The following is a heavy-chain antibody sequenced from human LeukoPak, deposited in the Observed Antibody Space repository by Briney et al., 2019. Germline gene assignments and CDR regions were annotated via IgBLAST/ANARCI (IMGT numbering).Heavy chain of an antibody. V-gene: IGHV3-30-3*01. D-gene: IGHD3-22*01. CDR3: ARTPGYYLYYFDY. J-gene: IGHJ4*02. CDR2: ISYDGSNK. CDR1: GFTFSSYA. Sequence: LGRSLRLSCVASGFTFSSYAMHWVRQAPGKGLEWVAVISYDGSNKYYADSVKGRFTISRDNSKNTLYLQMNSLRAEDTAVYYCARTPGYYLYYFDYWGQGTLVTVSS.